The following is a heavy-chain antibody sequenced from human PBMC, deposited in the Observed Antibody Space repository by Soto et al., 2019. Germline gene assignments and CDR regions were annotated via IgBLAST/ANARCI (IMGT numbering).Heavy chain of an antibody. J-gene: IGHJ4*02. CDR1: GGSISSGGYS. D-gene: IGHD3-3*01. CDR2: IYHSGST. CDR3: ARGPRGFWSGFTLDY. Sequence: QLQLQESGSGLVKPSQTLSLTCAVSGGSISSGGYSWSWIRQPPGKGLEWIGYIYHSGSTYYNPSLKSRVTISVDRSKNQFSPKLSSVTAADTAVYYCARGPRGFWSGFTLDYWGQGTLVTVSS. V-gene: IGHV4-30-2*01.